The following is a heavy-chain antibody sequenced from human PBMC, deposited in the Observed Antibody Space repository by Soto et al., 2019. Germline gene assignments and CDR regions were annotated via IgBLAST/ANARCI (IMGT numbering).Heavy chain of an antibody. CDR1: GGTFSNYA. V-gene: IGHV1-69*13. CDR3: AREASYDSSGYYPLWY. D-gene: IGHD3-22*01. Sequence: SVKVSCKASGGTFSNYAISWVRQAPGQGLEWMGGIIPIFGTANYAQKFQGRVTVTADESTSTAYMELSSLRSEDTAVYYCAREASYDSSGYYPLWYWGQGTLVTASS. CDR2: IIPIFGTA. J-gene: IGHJ4*02.